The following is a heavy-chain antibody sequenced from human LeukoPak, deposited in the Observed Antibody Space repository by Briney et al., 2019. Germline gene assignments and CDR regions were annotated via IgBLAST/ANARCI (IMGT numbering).Heavy chain of an antibody. CDR2: ISYDGSNK. CDR1: GFTFSSYA. Sequence: GGSLRLSCAASGFTFSSYAMHWVRQAPGKGLEWVAVISYDGSNKYYADSVKGRFTISRDNSKNTLYLQMNSLRAEDTAVYYCAKDLRTYCGGDCYSGAFDIWGQGTMVTVSS. D-gene: IGHD2-21*01. CDR3: AKDLRTYCGGDCYSGAFDI. V-gene: IGHV3-30-3*01. J-gene: IGHJ3*02.